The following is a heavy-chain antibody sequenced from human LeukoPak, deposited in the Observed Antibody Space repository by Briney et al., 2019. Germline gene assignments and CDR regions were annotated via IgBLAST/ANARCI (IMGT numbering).Heavy chain of an antibody. CDR3: ARPMRAAAGPRYYYYYGMDV. CDR1: AYRFTSYG. D-gene: IGHD6-13*01. V-gene: IGHV1-18*01. CDR2: ISTYNGNT. J-gene: IGHJ6*02. Sequence: GASVKVSFKASAYRFTSYGISWVRQAPGQGREWMGWISTYNGNTKVAQKFQGRVSMTTDTSSRTAYMELRSLRTDDTAVYYWARPMRAAAGPRYYYYYGMDVWGQGTTVTVSS.